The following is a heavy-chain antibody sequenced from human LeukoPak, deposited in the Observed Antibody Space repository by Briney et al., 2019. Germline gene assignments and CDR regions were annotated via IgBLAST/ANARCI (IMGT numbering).Heavy chain of an antibody. J-gene: IGHJ4*02. D-gene: IGHD2-15*01. CDR1: GFTFSNYA. CDR3: AQHSGGWGC. V-gene: IGHV3-23*01. CDR2: ISGSAGST. Sequence: GGSLRLSCAASGFTFSNYAMTWVRQAPGKGLEWVSTISGSAGSTYYADSVKGRFTISRDNSKNTLYLQMNNLRAEDTAVYYCAQHSGGWGCWGQGTLVTVSS.